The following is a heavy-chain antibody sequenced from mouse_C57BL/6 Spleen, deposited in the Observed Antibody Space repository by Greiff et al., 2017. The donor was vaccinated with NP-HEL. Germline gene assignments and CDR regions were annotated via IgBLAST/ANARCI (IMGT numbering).Heavy chain of an antibody. V-gene: IGHV1-18*01. CDR2: INPNNGGT. CDR1: GYTFTDYN. Sequence: VQLKESGPELVKPGASVKIPCKASGYTFTDYNMDWVKQSHGKSLEWIGDINPNNGGTIYNQKFKGKATLTVDKSSSTAYMELRSLTSEDTAVYYCARRWLRDWYFDVWGTGTTVTVSS. CDR3: ARRWLRDWYFDV. D-gene: IGHD2-2*01. J-gene: IGHJ1*03.